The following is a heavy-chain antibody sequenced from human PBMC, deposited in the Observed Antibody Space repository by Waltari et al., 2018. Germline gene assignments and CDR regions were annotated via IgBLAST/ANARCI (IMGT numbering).Heavy chain of an antibody. V-gene: IGHV4-4*02. CDR2: VHQSGRS. Sequence: QVQLQESGPGLVKPSGTRSRTCTVSGASISNNFFWSWVRQSPGKGLEWIGQVHQSGRSNYNPSLESRVTVSMDTSKNQFSLRVTSVTAADTAIYYCASDRGRGLYLDSWGQGTLVTVSP. CDR1: GASISNNFF. J-gene: IGHJ4*02. D-gene: IGHD2-15*01. CDR3: ASDRGRGLYLDS.